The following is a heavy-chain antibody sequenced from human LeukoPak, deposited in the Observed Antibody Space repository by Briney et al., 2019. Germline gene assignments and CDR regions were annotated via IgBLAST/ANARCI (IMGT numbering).Heavy chain of an antibody. D-gene: IGHD3-9*01. CDR1: GFTLSSYN. CDR2: ISSSGSTI. J-gene: IGHJ6*03. Sequence: PGGALRLSCAASGFTLSSYNINWVRQAPGKGLEWVSYISSSGSTIYYADSVKGRFTISRDNAKNSLYLQMNSLRAEDTAVYYCARVLESYYDILTGYLAPYYYYYMDVWGKGTTVTISS. V-gene: IGHV3-48*04. CDR3: ARVLESYYDILTGYLAPYYYYYMDV.